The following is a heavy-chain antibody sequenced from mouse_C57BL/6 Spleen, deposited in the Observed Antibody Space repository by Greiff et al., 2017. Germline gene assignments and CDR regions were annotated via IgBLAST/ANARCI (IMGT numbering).Heavy chain of an antibody. CDR3: ASGDYDYPWFAY. CDR2: IWGVGST. Sequence: VQVVESGPGLVAPSQSLSITCTVSGFSLTSYGVDWVRQSPGKGLEWLGVIWGVGSTNYNSALKSRLSISKDNSKSQVFLKMNSLQTDDTAMYYCASGDYDYPWFAYWGQGTLVTVSA. D-gene: IGHD2-4*01. J-gene: IGHJ3*01. CDR1: GFSLTSYG. V-gene: IGHV2-6*01.